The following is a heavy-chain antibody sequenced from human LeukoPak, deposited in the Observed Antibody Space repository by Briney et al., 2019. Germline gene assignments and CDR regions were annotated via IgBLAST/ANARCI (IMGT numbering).Heavy chain of an antibody. D-gene: IGHD3-16*01. Sequence: GGSLRLSCAASGFTFSSYAMHWVRQAPGKGLEWVAVISYDGSNKYYADSVKGRFTISRDNSKNTLYLQMSNLRAEDTAVYFCARGGGLDVWGQGATVTVSS. CDR2: ISYDGSNK. CDR3: ARGGGLDV. CDR1: GFTFSSYA. J-gene: IGHJ6*02. V-gene: IGHV3-30*04.